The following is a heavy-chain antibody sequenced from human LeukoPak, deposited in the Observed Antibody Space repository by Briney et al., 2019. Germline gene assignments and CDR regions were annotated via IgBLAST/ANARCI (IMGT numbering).Heavy chain of an antibody. CDR2: INHSGST. CDR3: ARNLIQLGLDY. V-gene: IGHV4-34*01. J-gene: IGHJ4*02. CDR1: GGSFSGYY. D-gene: IGHD5-18*01. Sequence: SETLSLTCAVYGGSFSGYYWSWIRQPPGKGLEWIGEINHSGSTNYNPSLKSRVTISVDTSKNQFSLKLSSVTAADTAVYYCARNLIQLGLDYWGQGTLVTVSS.